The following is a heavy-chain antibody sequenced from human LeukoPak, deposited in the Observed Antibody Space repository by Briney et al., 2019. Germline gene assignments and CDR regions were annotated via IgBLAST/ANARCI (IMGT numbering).Heavy chain of an antibody. CDR3: ACSGFRTSYYFDY. D-gene: IGHD6-19*01. V-gene: IGHV3-30*01. CDR1: GFTFSSYA. Sequence: GGSLRLSCAASGFTFSSYAMHWVRQAPGKGLEWVAVISYDGSNKYYADSVKGRFTISRDNSKNTLYLQMNSLGAEDTAVYYCACSGFRTSYYFDYWGQGTLVTVSS. CDR2: ISYDGSNK. J-gene: IGHJ4*02.